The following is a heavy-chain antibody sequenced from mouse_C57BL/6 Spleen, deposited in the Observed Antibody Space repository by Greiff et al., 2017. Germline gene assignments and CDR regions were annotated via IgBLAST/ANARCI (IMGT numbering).Heavy chain of an antibody. CDR3: ARHAGQDYYYAMDY. Sequence: EVQRVESGGDLVKPGGSLKLSCAASGFTFSSYGMSWVRQTPDKRLEWVATISSGGSYTYYPDSVKGRFTISRDNAKNTLYLQMSSLKSEDTAMYYCARHAGQDYYYAMDYWGQGTSVTVSS. D-gene: IGHD3-3*01. J-gene: IGHJ4*01. CDR1: GFTFSSYG. V-gene: IGHV5-6*01. CDR2: ISSGGSYT.